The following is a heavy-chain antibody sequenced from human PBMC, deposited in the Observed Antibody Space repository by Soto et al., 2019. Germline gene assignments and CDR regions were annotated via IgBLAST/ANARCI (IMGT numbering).Heavy chain of an antibody. CDR1: GFVVSNVY. CDR2: VYSGGDT. D-gene: IGHD1-1*01. CDR3: ALTTSLFDWYFDL. V-gene: IGHV3-53*02. Sequence: EVQLVETGGALVQPGGSLRLSCAVSGFVVSNVYMSWVRQAPGERLEWISVVYSGGDTYYADSVKGRFTISRDNSKNTVYLQMSRLRPDDTAVYYCALTTSLFDWYFDLWGRGTLVTVSS. J-gene: IGHJ2*01.